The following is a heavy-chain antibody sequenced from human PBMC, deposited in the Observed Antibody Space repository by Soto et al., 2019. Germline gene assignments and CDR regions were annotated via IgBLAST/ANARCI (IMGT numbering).Heavy chain of an antibody. CDR3: ARDQDCSSTSCYPSYYYYGMDV. Sequence: APGKGLEWVSYISSSGSTIYYADSVKGRFTISRDNAKNSLYLQMNSLRAEDTAVYYCARDQDCSSTSCYPSYYYYGMDVWGQGTTVTVSS. CDR2: ISSSGSTI. J-gene: IGHJ6*02. V-gene: IGHV3-11*01. D-gene: IGHD2-2*01.